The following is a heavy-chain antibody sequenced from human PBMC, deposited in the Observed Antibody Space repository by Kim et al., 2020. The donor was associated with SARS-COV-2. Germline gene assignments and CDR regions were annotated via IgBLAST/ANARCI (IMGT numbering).Heavy chain of an antibody. CDR3: AICLHPDYYGMDV. J-gene: IGHJ6*02. CDR1: GGSISSYY. CDR2: IYYSGST. D-gene: IGHD3-16*01. V-gene: IGHV4-59*01. Sequence: SETLSLTCTVSGGSISSYYWSWIRQPPGKGLEWIGYIYYSGSTNYNPSLKSRVTISVDTSKNQFSLKLSSVTAADTAVYYCAICLHPDYYGMDVWGQGTTVTVSS.